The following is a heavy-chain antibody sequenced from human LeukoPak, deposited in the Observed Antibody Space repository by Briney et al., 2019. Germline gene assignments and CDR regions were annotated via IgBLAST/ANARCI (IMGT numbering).Heavy chain of an antibody. Sequence: PGGSLRLSCAASGFTFSSYSMNWVRQAPGKGLEWISFISSSGSPIYYAGSVTGRFTISRDNGKNSLYLQMNSLRDEDTAVYYCARGVEGSYYYDSSGKGNALDIWGRGTMVTVSS. D-gene: IGHD3-22*01. CDR3: ARGVEGSYYYDSSGKGNALDI. CDR2: ISSSGSPI. J-gene: IGHJ3*02. CDR1: GFTFSSYS. V-gene: IGHV3-48*02.